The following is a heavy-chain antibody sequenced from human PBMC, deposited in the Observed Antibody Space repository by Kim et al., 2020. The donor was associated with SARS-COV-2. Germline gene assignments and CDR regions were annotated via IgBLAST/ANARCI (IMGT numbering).Heavy chain of an antibody. D-gene: IGHD3-16*01. CDR2: ITYDGSNK. V-gene: IGHV3-30*03. Sequence: GGSLRLSCAASGFTFSSYGMHWVRQAPGKGLVWVAVITYDGSNKYYADSVKGRFTISRDNSKNTLSLQMNSLRAEDTAVYYCAFWGTPPGGDYWGQGTLVTVSS. CDR1: GFTFSSYG. J-gene: IGHJ4*02. CDR3: AFWGTPPGGDY.